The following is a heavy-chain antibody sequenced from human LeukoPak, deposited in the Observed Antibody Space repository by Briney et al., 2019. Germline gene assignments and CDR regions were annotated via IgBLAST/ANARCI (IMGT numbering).Heavy chain of an antibody. CDR1: GFTFSSYW. J-gene: IGHJ5*02. V-gene: IGHV3-74*01. CDR3: ARTGIAARPTVWFDP. Sequence: GGSLRLSCAASGFTFSSYWMHWVRQAPGKGLVWVSHINSDGSSTNYADSVKGRFTISRDNAKNTLYLQMNGLRAEDTAVYYCARTGIAARPTVWFDPWGQGTLVTVSS. CDR2: INSDGSST. D-gene: IGHD6-6*01.